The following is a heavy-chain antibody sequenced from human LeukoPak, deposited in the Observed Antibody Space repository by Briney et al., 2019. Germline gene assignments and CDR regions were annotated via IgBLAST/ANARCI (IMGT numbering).Heavy chain of an antibody. V-gene: IGHV4-38-2*01. Sequence: SETLSLTCAVSGYSISSGYYWGWTRQPPGKGLEWIGSIYHSGSTYYNPSLKSRVTISVDTPKNQFSLKLSSVTAADTAVYYCARCAANYYFDYWGQGTLVTVSS. J-gene: IGHJ4*02. CDR2: IYHSGST. CDR1: GYSISSGYY. CDR3: ARCAANYYFDY. D-gene: IGHD2-15*01.